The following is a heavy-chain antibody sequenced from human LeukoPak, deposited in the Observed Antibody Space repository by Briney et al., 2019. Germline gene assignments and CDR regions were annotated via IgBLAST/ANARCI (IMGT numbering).Heavy chain of an antibody. J-gene: IGHJ4*02. CDR1: GGSISSYY. D-gene: IGHD1-1*01. CDR2: IYYSGST. V-gene: IGHV4-59*01. CDR3: ARARLTTFDY. Sequence: KPSETLSLTCTVSGGSISSYYWSWIRQPPGKGLEWIGYIYYSGSTNYNPSLKSRVTISVDTSKNQFSLKLSSVTAADTAVYYCARARLTTFDYWGQGTLVTVSS.